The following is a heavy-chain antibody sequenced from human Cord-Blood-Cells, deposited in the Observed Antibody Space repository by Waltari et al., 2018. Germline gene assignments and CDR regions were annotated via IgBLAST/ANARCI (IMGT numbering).Heavy chain of an antibody. CDR3: ATMLYYDILTGYFDY. Sequence: QLQLQESGPGLVKPSETLSLTCTVSGGSFSSRSYFRGWIRPPPGKGLEWIGSIYYSGSTYYNPSLKSRVTISVDTSKNQFSLKLSSVTAADTAVYYCATMLYYDILTGYFDYWGQGTLVTVSS. V-gene: IGHV4-39*01. D-gene: IGHD3-9*01. J-gene: IGHJ4*02. CDR1: GGSFSSRSYF. CDR2: IYYSGST.